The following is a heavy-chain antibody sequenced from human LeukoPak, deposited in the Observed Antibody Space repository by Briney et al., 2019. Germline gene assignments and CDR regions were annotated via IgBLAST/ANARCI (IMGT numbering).Heavy chain of an antibody. CDR1: GFTFSDYY. CDR3: ARDWVGPPHSSSWYYYYGMDV. CDR2: ISSSGSTI. Sequence: PGGSLRLSCAASGFTFSDYYMSWIRQAPGKGLEWVSYISSSGSTIYYADSVKGRFTISRDNAKNSLYLQMSSLRAEDTAVYYCARDWVGPPHSSSWYYYYGMDVWGQGTTVTVSS. D-gene: IGHD6-13*01. V-gene: IGHV3-11*01. J-gene: IGHJ6*02.